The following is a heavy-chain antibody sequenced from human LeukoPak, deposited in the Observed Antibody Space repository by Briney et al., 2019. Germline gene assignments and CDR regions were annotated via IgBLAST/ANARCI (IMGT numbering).Heavy chain of an antibody. CDR2: IKQDGSEK. CDR3: ARDGKWFGELLAIDY. D-gene: IGHD3-10*01. Sequence: GGSLRLSCVASGFTFSSYWMSWVRQAPGKGLEWVANIKQDGSEKYYVDSVKGRFTISRDNAKNSLYLQMNSLRAEDTAVYYCARDGKWFGELLAIDYWGQGTLVTVSS. CDR1: GFTFSSYW. J-gene: IGHJ4*02. V-gene: IGHV3-7*03.